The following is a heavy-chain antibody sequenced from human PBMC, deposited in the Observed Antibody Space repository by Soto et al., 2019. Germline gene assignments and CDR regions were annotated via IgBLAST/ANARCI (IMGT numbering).Heavy chain of an antibody. D-gene: IGHD1-26*01. V-gene: IGHV1-2*02. CDR1: GYTFTGHY. CDR3: GRGRSGQIVVFY. J-gene: IGHJ4*02. CDR2: IGPESGAT. Sequence: ASVKVSCKASGYTFTGHYIHWVRQAPEQGPEWMGEIGPESGATRYAQRFQGRVTMTRDMSITTVYMELNNLSPDVTAVYYCGRGRSGQIVVFYWGQGTPVTVSS.